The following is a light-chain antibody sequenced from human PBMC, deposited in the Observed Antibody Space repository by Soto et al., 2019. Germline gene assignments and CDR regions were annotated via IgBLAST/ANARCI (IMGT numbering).Light chain of an antibody. Sequence: EIVMTQSPATLSVSPGETATLSCRASQSVSYNLAWYQQKPGQGPRLLIYGAFTRATGIPARFSGSGSGTEFTLTISSLQSEDFAVHYCQQYKNWPQLTFGGGTKVEIK. CDR3: QQYKNWPQLT. CDR1: QSVSYN. V-gene: IGKV3-15*01. J-gene: IGKJ4*01. CDR2: GAF.